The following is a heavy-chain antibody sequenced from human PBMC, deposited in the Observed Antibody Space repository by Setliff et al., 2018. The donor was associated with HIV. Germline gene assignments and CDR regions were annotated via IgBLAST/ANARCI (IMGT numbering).Heavy chain of an antibody. CDR3: VRGHCNSDKCWYTWFDP. J-gene: IGHJ5*02. V-gene: IGHV1-18*01. D-gene: IGHD1-26*01. CDR1: GYTFTSYR. Sequence: ASVKVSCKASGYTFTSYRISWVRQAPGQGLEWMGWIGSYSGYTIYAQKFQDRLTMTTDTSTTTASMELRSLRSDDTAVYYCVRGHCNSDKCWYTWFDPWGQGTLVTVSS. CDR2: IGSYSGYT.